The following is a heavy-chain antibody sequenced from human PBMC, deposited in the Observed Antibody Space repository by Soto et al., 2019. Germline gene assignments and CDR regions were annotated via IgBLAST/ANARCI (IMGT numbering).Heavy chain of an antibody. Sequence: GSLRLSCAASGFTFSSYAMHWVRQAPGKGLEWVAVISYDGSNKYYADSVKGRFTISRDNSKNTLYLQMNSLRAEDTAVYYCARGVPYCSGGSCYSGVDYWGQGTLVTVSS. CDR1: GFTFSSYA. J-gene: IGHJ4*02. V-gene: IGHV3-30-3*01. D-gene: IGHD2-15*01. CDR2: ISYDGSNK. CDR3: ARGVPYCSGGSCYSGVDY.